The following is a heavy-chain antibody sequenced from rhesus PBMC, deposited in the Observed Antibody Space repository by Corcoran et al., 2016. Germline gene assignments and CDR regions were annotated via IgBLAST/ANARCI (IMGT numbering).Heavy chain of an antibody. CDR1: GGSISSNY. D-gene: IGHD2-15*01. CDR2: ISGSGRST. CDR3: ARDPAYCSGTYCPNRFDV. Sequence: LQLQESGPGLVKPSETLSLTCAVSGGSISSNYWSWIRQPPGKGLEWLGRISGSGRSTDPNPTPKSRVTISTDTSKNQCSLKRSSVTAADSAVYYCARDPAYCSGTYCPNRFDVWGPGVLVTVSS. J-gene: IGHJ5-1*01. V-gene: IGHV4-173*01.